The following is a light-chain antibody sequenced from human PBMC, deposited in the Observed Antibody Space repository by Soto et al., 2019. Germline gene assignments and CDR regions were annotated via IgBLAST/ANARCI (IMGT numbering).Light chain of an antibody. J-gene: IGKJ1*01. Sequence: DIPMTQSPSSLSASVGDRVTITCRASQGISTYLAWYQQKPGKVPKLLIYAASTLQSGVPSRFSGSGSGTDFTLTISSLQPEDVATYYCQKYNSAPRTFGQGTKVEI. V-gene: IGKV1-27*01. CDR2: AAS. CDR1: QGISTY. CDR3: QKYNSAPRT.